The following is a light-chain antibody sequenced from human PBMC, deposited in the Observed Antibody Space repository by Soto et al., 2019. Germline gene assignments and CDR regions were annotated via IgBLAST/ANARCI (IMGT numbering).Light chain of an antibody. CDR2: WAS. J-gene: IGKJ4*01. CDR3: QQYYNSPLR. CDR1: QSVLYSSNNKNY. V-gene: IGKV4-1*01. Sequence: DIVMTQSPDSLAVSLGERATINCKSSQSVLYSSNNKNYLAWYQQKPGQPPKLLIYWASTRESGVPDRFSGSGSGTDFTLTISSLQAEDVAVYYCQQYYNSPLRFGGGTKVEIK.